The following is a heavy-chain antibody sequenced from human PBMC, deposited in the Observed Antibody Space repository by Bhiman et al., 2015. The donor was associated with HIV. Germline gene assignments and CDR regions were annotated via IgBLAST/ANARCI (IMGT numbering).Heavy chain of an antibody. Sequence: QVQLVESGGGVVRPGRSLRLSCAASGFIFSRSSMHWVRQAPGKGLEWVAGISKDGYNRFYADSVRGRFTISRDNSQNTLYLQMNSLRAEDTAVYYCAREVDAFDMWGQGTLVTVSS. CDR3: AREVDAFDM. V-gene: IGHV3-30-3*01. CDR1: GFIFSRSS. J-gene: IGHJ3*02. CDR2: ISKDGYNR.